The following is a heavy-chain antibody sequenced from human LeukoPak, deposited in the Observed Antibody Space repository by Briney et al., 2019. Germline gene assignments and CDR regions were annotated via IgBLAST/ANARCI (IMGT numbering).Heavy chain of an antibody. D-gene: IGHD3-9*01. Sequence: GRSLRLSCTASGFIFSTYDMHWVRQAPGKGLEWVAVISYDGSNKYYANSVKGRFTISRDNSKNTLYLQMNSLRAEDTAVYYCAKDTDYDILTGYYGGFDYWGQGTLVTVSS. J-gene: IGHJ4*02. CDR2: ISYDGSNK. CDR1: GFIFSTYD. CDR3: AKDTDYDILTGYYGGFDY. V-gene: IGHV3-30*18.